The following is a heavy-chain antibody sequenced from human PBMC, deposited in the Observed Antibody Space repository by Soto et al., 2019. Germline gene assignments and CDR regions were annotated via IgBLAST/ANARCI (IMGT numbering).Heavy chain of an antibody. Sequence: PWVSRRRSSAAAECSVKNNYLSWVRQAPGKSREWVSGIYSGGTAYYAGSGNCLFTLSRDNSRNTVYLQMNSLRVEDTVVYYCARGSYRAFDYWGQGTLVTVSS. CDR2: IYSGGTA. J-gene: IGHJ4*02. CDR3: ARGSYRAFDY. CDR1: ECSVKNNY. V-gene: IGHV3-53*01. D-gene: IGHD4-4*01.